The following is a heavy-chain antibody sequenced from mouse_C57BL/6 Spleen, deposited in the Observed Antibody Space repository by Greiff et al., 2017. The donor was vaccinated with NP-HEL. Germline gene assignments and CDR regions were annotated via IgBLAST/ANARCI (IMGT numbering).Heavy chain of an antibody. Sequence: EVQGVESGGGLVKPGGSLKLSCAASGFTFSSYAMSWVRQTPEKRLEWVATISDGGSYTYYPDNVKGRFTISRDNAKNNLYLQMSHLKSEDTAMYYCARDGGYPWFAYWGQGTLVTVSA. CDR1: GFTFSSYA. J-gene: IGHJ3*01. V-gene: IGHV5-4*01. D-gene: IGHD2-2*01. CDR2: ISDGGSYT. CDR3: ARDGGYPWFAY.